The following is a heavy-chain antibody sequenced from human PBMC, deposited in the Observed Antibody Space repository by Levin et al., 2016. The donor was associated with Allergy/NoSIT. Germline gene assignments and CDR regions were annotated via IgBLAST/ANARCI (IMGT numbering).Heavy chain of an antibody. CDR2: ISSSSSYI. Sequence: GGSLRLSCAASGFTFSSYSMNWVRQAPGKGLEWVSSISSSSSYIYYADSVKGRFTISRDNAKNSLYLQMNSLRAEDTAVYYCARGARGGYYFDYWGQGTLVTVSS. CDR1: GFTFSSYS. CDR3: ARGARGGYYFDY. J-gene: IGHJ4*02. V-gene: IGHV3-21*01.